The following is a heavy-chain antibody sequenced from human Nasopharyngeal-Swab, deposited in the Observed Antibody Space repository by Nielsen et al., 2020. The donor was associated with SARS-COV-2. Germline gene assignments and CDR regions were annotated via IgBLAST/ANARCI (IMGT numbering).Heavy chain of an antibody. CDR2: IYYSGST. J-gene: IGHJ4*02. D-gene: IGHD6-13*01. CDR3: ARHVSSSWYAAVAGIRAFDY. V-gene: IGHV4-39*01. Sequence: WIRQPPGKGLEWIGSIYYSGSTYYNPSLKSRVTISVDTSKNRFSLKLSSVTAAGTAVYYCARHVSSSWYAAVAGIRAFDYWGQGTLVTVSS.